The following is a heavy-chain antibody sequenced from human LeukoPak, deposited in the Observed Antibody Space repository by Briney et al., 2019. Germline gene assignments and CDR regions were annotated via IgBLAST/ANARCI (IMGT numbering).Heavy chain of an antibody. CDR3: ARGVYIAAAQYGY. J-gene: IGHJ4*02. Sequence: SETLSLTCTVSGGSISSYYWSWIRQPPGKGLEWIGYIYYSGGTNYNPSLKSRVTIPVDTSKNQFSLKLSSVTAADTAVYYCARGVYIAAAQYGYWGQGTLVTVSS. D-gene: IGHD6-13*01. CDR2: IYYSGGT. CDR1: GGSISSYY. V-gene: IGHV4-59*01.